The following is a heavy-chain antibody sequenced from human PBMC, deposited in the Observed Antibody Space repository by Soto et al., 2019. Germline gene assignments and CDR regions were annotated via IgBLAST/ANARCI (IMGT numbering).Heavy chain of an antibody. D-gene: IGHD3-22*01. CDR1: GFTFSSYA. V-gene: IGHV3-23*01. CDR3: AKVDYSSGYPRTSHFDY. J-gene: IGHJ4*02. CDR2: ISGSGGST. Sequence: GGSLRLSCAASGFTFSSYAMSWVRQAPGKGLEWVSAISGSGGSTYYADSVKGRFTISRDNSKNTLCLQMNSLRAEDTAVYYCAKVDYSSGYPRTSHFDYWGQGTLVTVSS.